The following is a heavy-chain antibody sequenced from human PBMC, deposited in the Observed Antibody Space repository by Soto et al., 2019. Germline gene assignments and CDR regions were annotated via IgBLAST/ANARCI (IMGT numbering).Heavy chain of an antibody. J-gene: IGHJ6*02. V-gene: IGHV3-30*18. CDR1: GFTFSSYG. Sequence: QVQLVESGGGVVQPGRSLRLSCAASGFTFSSYGMHWVRQAPGKGLEWVAVISYDGSNKYYADSVKGRFTISRDNSKKTLYLQMNSLRAEDTAVYYCAKEGRYSSSSKRGYYYGMDVWGQGTTVTVSS. CDR2: ISYDGSNK. CDR3: AKEGRYSSSSKRGYYYGMDV. D-gene: IGHD6-13*01.